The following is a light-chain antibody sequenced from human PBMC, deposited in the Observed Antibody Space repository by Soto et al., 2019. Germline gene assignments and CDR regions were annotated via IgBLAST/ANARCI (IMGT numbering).Light chain of an antibody. J-gene: IGLJ1*01. CDR2: EVS. CDR1: SSDVGSYNL. V-gene: IGLV2-23*02. CDR3: CSYAGSTYV. Sequence: QSALTQPASVSGSPGRSITISCTGTSSDVGSYNLVSWYQQHPGKAPKLTIYEVSKRPSGVSNRFSGSKSGNTASLTISGLQAEDEADYYCCSYAGSTYVFGTGTKVTVL.